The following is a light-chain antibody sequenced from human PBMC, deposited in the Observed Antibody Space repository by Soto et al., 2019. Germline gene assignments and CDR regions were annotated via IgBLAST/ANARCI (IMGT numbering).Light chain of an antibody. J-gene: IGKJ4*01. CDR2: AAS. Sequence: DMEMTQSPYSLSASVGDRVTITCRASQSISNYLNWYQHKPGKVPKILIYAASSLQSGVPTRFSGSGSGTHCTLTINSLQPEDFATYYCQQSYGTPHTFGGGTKSDIK. V-gene: IGKV1-39*01. CDR3: QQSYGTPHT. CDR1: QSISNY.